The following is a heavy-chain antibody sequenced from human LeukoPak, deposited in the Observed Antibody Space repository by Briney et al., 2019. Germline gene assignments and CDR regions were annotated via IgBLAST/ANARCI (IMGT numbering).Heavy chain of an antibody. CDR1: GDSISSYY. CDR2: ISYSGST. V-gene: IGHV4-59*01. J-gene: IGHJ5*02. CDR3: ARGYSSSENWFDP. Sequence: PSETLSLTCTVSGDSISSYYWSWIRQPPGKGLEWIGYISYSGSTNFNPSLKSRVTISVDTSKNQFSLKLSSVTAADTAVYYCARGYSSSENWFDPWGQGTLVTVSS. D-gene: IGHD6-6*01.